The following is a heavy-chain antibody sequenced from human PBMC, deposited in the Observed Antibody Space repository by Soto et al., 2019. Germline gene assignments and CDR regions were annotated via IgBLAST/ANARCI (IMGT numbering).Heavy chain of an antibody. CDR1: GFTFSSYS. CDR3: ARPLWRDDYNWGYFDL. CDR2: ISSSSRSI. V-gene: IGHV3-21*01. J-gene: IGHJ2*01. Sequence: PGGSLRLSCAASGFTFSSYSMNWVRQAPGKGLEWVSSISSSSRSIYYADSVKGRFTISRDNAKNSLYLQMSSLRAEDTAVYYCARPLWRDDYNWGYFDLWGRGTLVTVSS. D-gene: IGHD4-4*01.